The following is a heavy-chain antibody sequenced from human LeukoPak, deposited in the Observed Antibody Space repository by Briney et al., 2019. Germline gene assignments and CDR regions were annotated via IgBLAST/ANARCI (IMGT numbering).Heavy chain of an antibody. J-gene: IGHJ4*02. CDR1: GGSISGYY. CDR2: LYYSGDA. V-gene: IGHV4-59*01. Sequence: SETLSLTCSVAGGSISGYYWMWIRQPPGKGLEWIGYLYYSGDAKYSPSLKSRVTISEDTSKNQASLKLRTVTAADTAVYYCARGVAGSGSTPNYWGQGTLVTVSS. D-gene: IGHD1-26*01. CDR3: ARGVAGSGSTPNY.